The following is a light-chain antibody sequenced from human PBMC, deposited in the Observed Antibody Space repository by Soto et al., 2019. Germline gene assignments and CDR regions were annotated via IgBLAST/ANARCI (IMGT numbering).Light chain of an antibody. CDR3: QQYYSYPWT. CDR2: AAS. V-gene: IGKV1-8*01. J-gene: IGKJ1*01. CDR1: QGISSY. Sequence: IRMTQSPSSLSASTGGGVTMTCRASQGISSYLAWYQQKPGKAPKLLIYAASTLQSGVPSRFSGSGSGTDFTLTISCLQSEDFATYYCQQYYSYPWTFGQGTKVDI.